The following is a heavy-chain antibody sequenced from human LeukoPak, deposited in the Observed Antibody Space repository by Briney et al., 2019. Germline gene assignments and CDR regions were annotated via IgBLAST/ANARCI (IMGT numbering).Heavy chain of an antibody. CDR1: GGTFSSYA. CDR3: ARGPYEEYSSSWYAHFDY. D-gene: IGHD6-13*01. CDR2: IIPILGIA. J-gene: IGHJ4*02. Sequence: ASVKVSCKASGGTFSSYAISWVRQAPGQGLEWMGRIIPILGIANYAQKFQGRVTITADKSTSTAYMELSSLRSEDTAVYYCARGPYEEYSSSWYAHFDYWGQGTLVTVSS. V-gene: IGHV1-69*04.